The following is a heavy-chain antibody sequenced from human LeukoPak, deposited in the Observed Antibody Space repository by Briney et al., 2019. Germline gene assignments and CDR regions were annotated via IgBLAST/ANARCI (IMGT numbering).Heavy chain of an antibody. CDR1: GFTFSSYW. Sequence: GGSLRLSCAASGFTFSSYWMSWVRQAPGKGLEWVANIKQDGSEKYYVDSVKGRFTISRDNAKNSLYLQMNSLRAEDTAVYYCARGPMVRSNLFDYWGQGTLVTVSS. V-gene: IGHV3-7*01. D-gene: IGHD3-10*01. CDR2: IKQDGSEK. CDR3: ARGPMVRSNLFDY. J-gene: IGHJ4*02.